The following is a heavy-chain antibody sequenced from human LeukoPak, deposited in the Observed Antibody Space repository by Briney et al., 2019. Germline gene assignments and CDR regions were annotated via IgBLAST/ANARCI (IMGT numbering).Heavy chain of an antibody. J-gene: IGHJ6*03. Sequence: ASVKVSCKASGYTFTSYYMHWVRQAPGQGLEWMGIINPSGGSTSYAQKFQGRVTMTRDMSTSTVYMELSSLRSEDTAVYYCARGSGIAVAGTGNMDVWGKGTTGTVSS. CDR1: GYTFTSYY. CDR3: ARGSGIAVAGTGNMDV. D-gene: IGHD6-19*01. CDR2: INPSGGST. V-gene: IGHV1-46*01.